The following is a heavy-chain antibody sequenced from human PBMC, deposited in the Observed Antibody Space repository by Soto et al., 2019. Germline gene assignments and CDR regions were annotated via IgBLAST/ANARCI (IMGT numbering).Heavy chain of an antibody. CDR3: AKDRYYYDSSGYPSALDAFDI. J-gene: IGHJ3*02. V-gene: IGHV3-23*01. CDR1: GFTFSSYA. D-gene: IGHD3-22*01. CDR2: ISGSGGST. Sequence: PGGSLRLSCAASGFTFSSYAMSWVRQAPGKGLEWVSAISGSGGSTYYADSVKGRFTISRDNSKNTLYLQMNSLRAEDTAVYYCAKDRYYYDSSGYPSALDAFDIWGRGTMVTVSS.